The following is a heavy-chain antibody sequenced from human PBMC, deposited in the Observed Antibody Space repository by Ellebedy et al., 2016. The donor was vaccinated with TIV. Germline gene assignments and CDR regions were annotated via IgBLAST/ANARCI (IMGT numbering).Heavy chain of an antibody. CDR1: GGSFSGYY. CDR2: ITHSGST. V-gene: IGHV4-34*01. CDR3: ARGLARDY. J-gene: IGHJ4*02. Sequence: MPSETLSLTCAVYGGSFSGYYWSWIRQPPRKGLEWIGEITHSGSTNYNPSLKRRVTISVDTSKNQFSLNLSSVTAADTAVYYCARGLARDYWGQGTLVTVSS.